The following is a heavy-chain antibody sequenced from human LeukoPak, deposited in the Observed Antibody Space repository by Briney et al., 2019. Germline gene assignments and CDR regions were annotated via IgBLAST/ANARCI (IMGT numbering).Heavy chain of an antibody. V-gene: IGHV3-15*01. CDR2: IKSKNDGGTT. D-gene: IGHD3-22*01. Sequence: GGTLRLSCAASGLTFKNAWMSWVRQAPGKGLEWVGRIKSKNDGGTTDYGAPVKGRFTISRDDSKNTLYLQMNSLKSEDTAVYFCTTSYDYDCSVEGAWGQGTLVTVSS. J-gene: IGHJ4*02. CDR3: TTSYDYDCSVEGA. CDR1: GLTFKNAW.